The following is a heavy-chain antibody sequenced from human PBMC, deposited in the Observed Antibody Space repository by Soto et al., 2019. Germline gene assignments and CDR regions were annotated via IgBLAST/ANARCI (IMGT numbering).Heavy chain of an antibody. CDR2: IVPFLELT. V-gene: IGHV1-69*02. CDR3: ATQKFGAGRVGVYH. J-gene: IGHJ4*02. D-gene: IGHD2-8*01. Sequence: QVPLVQSGAEVKKPGSSVKVSCETSGDTSTIYTITWLRQAPGQGLAWMGRIVPFLELTNYGRSFQDRVTITADKSTGTVYMELSGLIFEDTAIYYCATQKFGAGRVGVYHWGQGTQVTVSS. CDR1: GDTSTIYT.